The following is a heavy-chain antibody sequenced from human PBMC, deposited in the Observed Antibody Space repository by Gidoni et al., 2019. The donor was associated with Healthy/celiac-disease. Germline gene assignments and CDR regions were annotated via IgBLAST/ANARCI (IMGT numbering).Heavy chain of an antibody. Sequence: EVKLLESGGGLVQTGGSLQLSCAASGFTFSGSAMHWVRQASGKGLEWVGRIRSKANSYATAYAASVTGRFTISRDDSKNTAYLQMNSLKTEDTAVYYCTRHLGSTAMALAYGMDVWGQGTTVTVSS. V-gene: IGHV3-73*01. CDR3: TRHLGSTAMALAYGMDV. J-gene: IGHJ6*02. CDR1: GFTFSGSA. D-gene: IGHD5-18*01. CDR2: IRSKANSYAT.